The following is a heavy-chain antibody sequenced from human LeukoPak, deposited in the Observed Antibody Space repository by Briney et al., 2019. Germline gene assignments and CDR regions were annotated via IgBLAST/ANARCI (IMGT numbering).Heavy chain of an antibody. D-gene: IGHD3-22*01. CDR3: ARVGSSGYPYYFDY. CDR1: GFTFDDYG. Sequence: GGSLRLSCAASGFTFDDYGMGWVRQAPGKGLEWVSGINWNGGSTGYADSVKGRFTISRDNAKNSLYLRMNSLRAEDTALYYCARVGSSGYPYYFDYWGQGTLVTVSS. V-gene: IGHV3-20*04. J-gene: IGHJ4*02. CDR2: INWNGGST.